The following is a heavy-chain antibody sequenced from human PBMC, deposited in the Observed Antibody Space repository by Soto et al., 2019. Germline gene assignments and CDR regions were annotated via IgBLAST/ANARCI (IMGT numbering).Heavy chain of an antibody. D-gene: IGHD6-13*01. Sequence: GVSLRLSCSASGFTFSSYGMHWVRQAPGKGLEWVAVISYDGSNKYYADSVKGRFTISRDNSKNTLFLRMNGLRAEDTAVYYCEIETCGFSGTWYAFWGQGTVVTVSA. CDR3: EIETCGFSGTWYAF. V-gene: IGHV3-30*03. J-gene: IGHJ4*02. CDR2: ISYDGSNK. CDR1: GFTFSSYG.